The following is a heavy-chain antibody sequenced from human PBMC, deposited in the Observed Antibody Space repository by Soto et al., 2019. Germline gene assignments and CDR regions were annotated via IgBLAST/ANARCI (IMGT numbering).Heavy chain of an antibody. CDR1: GFRFIDYY. D-gene: IGHD3-10*01. CDR2: ISVTSDDT. V-gene: IGHV3-11*06. J-gene: IGHJ4*02. Sequence: VQLVESGGGLVKPGGSLRLSCEASGFRFIDYYMGWIRQGPGKRLEWISYISVTSDDTKYADSVKGRFTISRDNAANFVFLHMNSLRDEDTAVYFCARSLRATSPLSYWGQGTPVTVSS. CDR3: ARSLRATSPLSY.